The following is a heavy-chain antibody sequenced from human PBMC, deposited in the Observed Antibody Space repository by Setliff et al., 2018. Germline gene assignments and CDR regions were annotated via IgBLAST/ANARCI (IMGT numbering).Heavy chain of an antibody. Sequence: SETLSLTCNVSGGSIAGSTYYWGWNRQPPGKGLEWIGYIHFSGTTNYNPSLKSRVTLSLDTSKNQFSLELSSVTAADTAMYYCARENGYCSGGACYFMFDYWGQGALVTVSS. CDR2: IHFSGTT. J-gene: IGHJ4*02. CDR1: GGSIAGSTYY. V-gene: IGHV4-61*01. D-gene: IGHD2-15*01. CDR3: ARENGYCSGGACYFMFDY.